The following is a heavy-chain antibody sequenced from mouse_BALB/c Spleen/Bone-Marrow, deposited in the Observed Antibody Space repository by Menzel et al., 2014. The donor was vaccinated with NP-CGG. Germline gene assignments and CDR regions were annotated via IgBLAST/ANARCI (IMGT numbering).Heavy chain of an antibody. J-gene: IGHJ3*01. CDR2: IHYSGST. V-gene: IGHV3-1*02. CDR1: GYSVTRGYS. D-gene: IGHD2-12*01. Sequence: EVKLVESGPDLVKPSQSLSLPCTVTGYSVTRGYSWHWIRQFPGNTLEWMAYIHYSGSTNYNPSLKSRISITRDRSKNQFSLQLNSVTTEDTATYYCARESYEASFAYWGQGTLVTVSA. CDR3: ARESYEASFAY.